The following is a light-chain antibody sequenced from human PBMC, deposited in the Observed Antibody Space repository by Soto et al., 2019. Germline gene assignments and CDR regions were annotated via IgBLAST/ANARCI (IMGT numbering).Light chain of an antibody. CDR3: QHYNSYSEA. CDR2: VAF. J-gene: IGKJ1*01. CDR1: QRINNF. Sequence: DIQMTQSPSTLSASVGDRVTISCRSSQRINNFLNWYQQKPGKAPKLLIYVAFSLQSGVPSRFSGSGSGTDFTLTISSLQPDDFATYYCQHYNSYSEAFGQGTKVELK. V-gene: IGKV1-5*01.